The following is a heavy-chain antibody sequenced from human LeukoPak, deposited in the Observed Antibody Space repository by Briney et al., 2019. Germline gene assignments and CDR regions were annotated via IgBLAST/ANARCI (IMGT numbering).Heavy chain of an antibody. CDR2: INPNSGGT. V-gene: IGHV1-2*02. CDR3: ARGHGSYYYYMDV. CDR1: GYTFTGYY. J-gene: IGHJ6*03. D-gene: IGHD3-10*01. Sequence: RASVKVSCKASGYTFTGYYMHWVRQAPGQGLEWMGWINPNSGGTNYAQKFQGRVTMTRDTSISTAYMELSRLRSDDTAVYHCARGHGSYYYYMDVWGKGTTVTVSS.